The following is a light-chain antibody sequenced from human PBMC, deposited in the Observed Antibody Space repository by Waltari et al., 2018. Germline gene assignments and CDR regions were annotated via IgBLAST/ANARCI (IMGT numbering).Light chain of an antibody. CDR2: KVN. CDR3: SSYTRRSYWV. CDR1: SSDVGFYAF. Sequence: QSALTQPASVSGSPGQSITISCTGTSSDVGFYAFVSWFQQHPGKAPKVMIYKVNNRPAGVSNRFSGSKSANTASLTISGLQAEDEADYYCSSYTRRSYWVFGGGTQLTVL. V-gene: IGLV2-14*01. J-gene: IGLJ3*02.